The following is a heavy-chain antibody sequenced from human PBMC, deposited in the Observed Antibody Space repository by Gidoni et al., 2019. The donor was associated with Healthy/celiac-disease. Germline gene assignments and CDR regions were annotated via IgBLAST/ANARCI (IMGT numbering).Heavy chain of an antibody. J-gene: IGHJ4*02. V-gene: IGHV4-39*01. CDR3: EVEQLVQSAFDY. Sequence: QLQLQESGPGLVKPSETLSLTCTVSGGSISSSSYYWGWIRQPPGKGLEWIGSIYYSGSTYYNPSLKSRVTISVDTSKNQFSLKLSSVTAADTAVYYCEVEQLVQSAFDYWGQGTLVTVSS. D-gene: IGHD6-13*01. CDR1: GGSISSSSYY. CDR2: IYYSGST.